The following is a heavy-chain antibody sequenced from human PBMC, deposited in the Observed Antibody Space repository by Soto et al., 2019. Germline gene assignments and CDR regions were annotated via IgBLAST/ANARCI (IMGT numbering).Heavy chain of an antibody. Sequence: PSETLSLTCAVYGGSFSGYYWSWIRQPPGKGLEWIGETNHSGSTNYNPSLKSRVTISVDTSKNQFSLKLSSVTAADTAVYYCARGRVYSSPYYFDYWGQGTLVTVSS. CDR1: GGSFSGYY. J-gene: IGHJ4*02. CDR2: TNHSGST. V-gene: IGHV4-34*01. D-gene: IGHD6-13*01. CDR3: ARGRVYSSPYYFDY.